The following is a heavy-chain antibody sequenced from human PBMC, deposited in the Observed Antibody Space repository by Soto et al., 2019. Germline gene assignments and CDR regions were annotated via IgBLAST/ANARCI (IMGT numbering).Heavy chain of an antibody. Sequence: EVQLVESGGGLVQPGGSLRLSCAASGFTFSSYWMSWVRQAPGKGLEWVANIKQDGSEKYYVDSVKGRFTISRDNAKNSLNLQMNSLRAEDTAVYYCARGHCSSTSCYVEGIDYWGQGTLVTVSS. V-gene: IGHV3-7*01. J-gene: IGHJ4*02. CDR3: ARGHCSSTSCYVEGIDY. CDR2: IKQDGSEK. D-gene: IGHD2-2*01. CDR1: GFTFSSYW.